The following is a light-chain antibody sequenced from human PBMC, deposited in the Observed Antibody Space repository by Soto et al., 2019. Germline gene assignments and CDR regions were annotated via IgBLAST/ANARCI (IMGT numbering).Light chain of an antibody. CDR3: QQYGTSPPWT. CDR1: QSVSSSY. CDR2: GAS. Sequence: EIVLTQSPGTLSLSPGERATLSCRASQSVSSSYLAWYQQKPGQAPRLLIYGASSRATGIPDRFSGSGSGTDFTLTINRLEPEDFALYYCQQYGTSPPWTFGQGTKVEIK. J-gene: IGKJ1*01. V-gene: IGKV3-20*01.